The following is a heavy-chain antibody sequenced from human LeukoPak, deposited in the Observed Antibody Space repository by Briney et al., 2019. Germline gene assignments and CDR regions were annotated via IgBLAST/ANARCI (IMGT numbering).Heavy chain of an antibody. CDR2: FDPEDGET. Sequence: GASVKVSWKVSGYTLTELSMHWVRQAPGKGLEWMGGFDPEDGETIYAQKFQGRVTMTEDTSTDTAYMELSSLRSEDTAVYYCATDCSGGSCYYGMDVWGQGTTVTVSS. CDR1: GYTLTELS. CDR3: ATDCSGGSCYYGMDV. J-gene: IGHJ6*02. D-gene: IGHD2-15*01. V-gene: IGHV1-24*01.